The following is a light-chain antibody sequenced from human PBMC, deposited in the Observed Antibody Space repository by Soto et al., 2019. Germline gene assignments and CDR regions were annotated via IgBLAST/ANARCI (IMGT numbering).Light chain of an antibody. CDR3: QSFDSSLNERV. CDR2: DNT. V-gene: IGLV1-40*01. Sequence: QSVLTQPPSVSGAPGQRVTISCTGSSSNIGAGFDVHWYHQIAGTAPKLLIYDNTNRPSGVPDRFSGSKSGTSASLAITGLQAEDEADYYCQSFDSSLNERVFGGGTKLTVL. J-gene: IGLJ3*02. CDR1: SSNIGAGFD.